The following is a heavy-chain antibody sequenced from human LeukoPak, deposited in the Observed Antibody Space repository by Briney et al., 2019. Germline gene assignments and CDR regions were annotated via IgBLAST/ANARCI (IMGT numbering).Heavy chain of an antibody. CDR1: GFTFSSYW. V-gene: IGHV3-74*01. D-gene: IGHD4-23*01. Sequence: GGSLRLSCAASGFTFSSYWMNWVRQAPGKGQVWVSRIASDGSSTTYADSVKGRFSISRDNAKNTLYLQMNSLRVEDTAVYYCARGRPHGNDYWGQGTLVTVSS. CDR2: IASDGSST. J-gene: IGHJ4*02. CDR3: ARGRPHGNDY.